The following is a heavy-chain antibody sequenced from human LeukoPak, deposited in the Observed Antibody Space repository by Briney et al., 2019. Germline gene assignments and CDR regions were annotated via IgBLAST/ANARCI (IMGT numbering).Heavy chain of an antibody. V-gene: IGHV4-34*01. CDR3: ATNRSWSGYSS. CDR2: INHSGNT. Sequence: PSESLSLTCAVYGRSFSDYYWSWIRQSPLKGQEWIGEINHSGNTNYNPSLKSRVTISVDTSKNQFALKLSSVTAADTAVYYCATNRSWSGYSSWGQGTLVTVSS. J-gene: IGHJ4*02. D-gene: IGHD3-3*01. CDR1: GRSFSDYY.